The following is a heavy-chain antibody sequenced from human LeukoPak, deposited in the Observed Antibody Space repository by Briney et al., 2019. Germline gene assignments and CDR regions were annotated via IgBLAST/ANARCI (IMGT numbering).Heavy chain of an antibody. D-gene: IGHD5-18*01. J-gene: IGHJ4*02. CDR2: INHSGST. V-gene: IGHV4-39*07. CDR1: GVSISNTYYY. Sequence: PSETLSLTCTLSGVSISNTYYYWSWIRQPPGKGLEWIGEINHSGSTNYNPSLKSRVTISVDTSKNQFSLNLRSVTAADTAVYYCARGRYSFAYWGQGTLVTVSS. CDR3: ARGRYSFAY.